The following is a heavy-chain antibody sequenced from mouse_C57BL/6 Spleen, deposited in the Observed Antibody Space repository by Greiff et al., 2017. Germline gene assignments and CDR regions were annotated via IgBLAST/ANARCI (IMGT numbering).Heavy chain of an antibody. Sequence: QVQLKESGAELARPGASVKLSCKASGYTFTSYGISWVKQRTGQGLEWIGEIYPRSGNTYYNEKFKGKATLTADKSSSTAYMELRSLTSEDSAVYFCARDSNYPYYAMDYWGQGTSVTVSS. CDR2: IYPRSGNT. J-gene: IGHJ4*01. CDR1: GYTFTSYG. V-gene: IGHV1-81*01. D-gene: IGHD2-5*01. CDR3: ARDSNYPYYAMDY.